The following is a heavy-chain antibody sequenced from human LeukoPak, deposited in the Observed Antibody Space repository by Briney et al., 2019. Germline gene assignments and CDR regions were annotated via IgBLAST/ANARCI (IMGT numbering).Heavy chain of an antibody. D-gene: IGHD1-26*01. CDR3: ARHLGNYYRNWFDP. CDR2: IYYSGST. V-gene: IGHV4-59*01. J-gene: IGHJ5*02. Sequence: KPSETLSLTCTVSGGSISSYYWSWIRQPPGKGLEWIGYIYYSGSTNYNPSLKSRVTISVDTSKNQFSLKLSSVTAADTAVYYCARHLGNYYRNWFDPWGQGTLVTVSS. CDR1: GGSISSYY.